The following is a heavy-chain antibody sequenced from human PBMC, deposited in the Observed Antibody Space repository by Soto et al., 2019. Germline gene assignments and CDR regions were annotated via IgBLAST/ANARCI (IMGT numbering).Heavy chain of an antibody. J-gene: IGHJ4*02. V-gene: IGHV1-69*06. CDR3: ASNVDTAYHY. CDR2: IIPIFGTA. CDR1: GGTFSSYA. D-gene: IGHD5-18*01. Sequence: KVSCKASGGTFSSYAISWVRQAPGQGLEWMGGIIPIFGTANYAQKFQGRVTITADKSTSTAYMELSSLRSEDTAVYYCASNVDTAYHYWGQGTLVTVSS.